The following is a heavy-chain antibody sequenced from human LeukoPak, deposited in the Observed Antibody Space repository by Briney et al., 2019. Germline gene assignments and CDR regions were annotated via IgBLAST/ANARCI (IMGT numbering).Heavy chain of an antibody. CDR3: ARAPYYYGYYYYGMDV. D-gene: IGHD3-10*01. J-gene: IGHJ6*02. Sequence: GGSLRLSCAASGFTFSSYWMHWVRQAPGKGLVWVSRINSDGSSTSYADSVKGRFTISRDNAKNTLYLQMNSLRAEDTAVYYCARAPYYYGYYYYGMDVWGQGTTVTVSS. CDR2: INSDGSST. V-gene: IGHV3-74*01. CDR1: GFTFSSYW.